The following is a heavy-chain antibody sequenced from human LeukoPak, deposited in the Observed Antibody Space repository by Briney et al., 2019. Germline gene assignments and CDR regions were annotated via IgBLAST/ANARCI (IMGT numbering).Heavy chain of an antibody. CDR3: ARDRAHNY. J-gene: IGHJ4*02. CDR2: IYYSGST. V-gene: IGHV4-59*01. CDR1: GGSISSYY. Sequence: PSETLSLTCTVSGGSISSYYWSWIRQPPGKGLEWIGYIYYSGSTNYNPSLKSRVTISVDTSKNQFSLKLSSVTAADTAVYYCARDRAHNYWGQGTLVTVSS. D-gene: IGHD3-10*01.